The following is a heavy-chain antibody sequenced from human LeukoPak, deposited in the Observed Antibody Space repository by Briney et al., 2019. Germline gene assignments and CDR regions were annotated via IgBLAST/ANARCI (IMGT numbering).Heavy chain of an antibody. V-gene: IGHV4-39*07. Sequence: SETLSLTCTVSGGSISSSSFYWGWIRQPPGKGLEWIGEIYHSGSTDYNPSLKSRVTISVDKSKNQFSLKLSSVTAADTAVYYCARDRGVRIFQTYYFDYWGQGTLVTVSS. CDR2: IYHSGST. J-gene: IGHJ4*02. CDR3: ARDRGVRIFQTYYFDY. D-gene: IGHD2-15*01. CDR1: GGSISSSSFY.